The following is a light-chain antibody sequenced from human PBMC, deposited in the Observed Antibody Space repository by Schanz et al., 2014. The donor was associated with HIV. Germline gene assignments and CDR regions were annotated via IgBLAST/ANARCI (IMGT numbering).Light chain of an antibody. J-gene: IGLJ2*01. CDR2: EVN. V-gene: IGLV2-8*01. CDR1: SSDVGAYNS. CDR3: SSYAGSNNLL. Sequence: QSALTQPPSASGSPGQSVTISCTGTSSDVGAYNSVSWYQQHPGKAPKLMIYEVNKRPSGVPDRFSGSKSGNSASLTVSGLQADDEADYYCSSYAGSNNLLFGGGTKLTVL.